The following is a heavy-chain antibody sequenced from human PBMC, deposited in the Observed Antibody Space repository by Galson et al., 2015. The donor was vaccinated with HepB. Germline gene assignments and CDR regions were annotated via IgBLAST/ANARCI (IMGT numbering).Heavy chain of an antibody. V-gene: IGHV3-43*01. CDR3: AKAIVPAAMNSYACGIDF. D-gene: IGHD2-2*01. Sequence: SLRLSCAASGFTFDDYTMHWVRQAPGKGLEWVSLISWDGGSTYYADSVKGRFTISRDNSKNSLYLQMNSLRTEDTALYYCAKAIVPAAMNSYACGIDFWGQGTTVTVSS. CDR2: ISWDGGST. J-gene: IGHJ6*02. CDR1: GFTFDDYT.